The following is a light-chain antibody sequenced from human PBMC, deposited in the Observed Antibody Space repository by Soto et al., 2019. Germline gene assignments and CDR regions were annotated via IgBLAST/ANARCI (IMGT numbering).Light chain of an antibody. CDR1: SSNIGAGYD. J-gene: IGLJ1*01. Sequence: QSVLTQPPSVSGAPGQRVTISCTGSSSNIGAGYDVHWYQQLPGTAPKLLIYGNSNRPSGVPDRFSGSKSGTSASLAITGLQAEDEADYYCQSYDRSLSGCGVFGTGTKVTVL. V-gene: IGLV1-40*01. CDR2: GNS. CDR3: QSYDRSLSGCGV.